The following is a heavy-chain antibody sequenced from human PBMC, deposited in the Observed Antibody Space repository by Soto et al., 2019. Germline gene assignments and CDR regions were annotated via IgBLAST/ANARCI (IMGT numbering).Heavy chain of an antibody. CDR1: GDSVSSNSAA. V-gene: IGHV6-1*01. D-gene: IGHD6-13*01. CDR3: ARGIAAAGTFRYYYYYGMDV. Sequence: PSQTLSLTCAISGDSVSSNSAAWNWIRQSPSRGLEWLGRTYYRSKWYNDYAVSVKSRITINPDTSKNQFSLQLNPVTPEDTAVYYCARGIAAAGTFRYYYYYGMDVWGQGTTVTVSS. J-gene: IGHJ6*02. CDR2: TYYRSKWYN.